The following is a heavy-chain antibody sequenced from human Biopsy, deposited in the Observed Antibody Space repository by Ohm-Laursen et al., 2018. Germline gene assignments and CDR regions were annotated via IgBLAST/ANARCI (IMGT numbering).Heavy chain of an antibody. CDR2: IFRNSGNI. CDR3: ATIAGWGSSPDLRPY. Sequence: SLRLSCSASGFTFDDYAMHWVRQAPGKGLEWVSGIFRNSGNIDYAASVKGRFTISRDNAKNSLYLQMNSLRPEDTAFYYCATIAGWGSSPDLRPYWGQGTLVTVSS. J-gene: IGHJ4*02. D-gene: IGHD3-3*01. CDR1: GFTFDDYA. V-gene: IGHV3-9*01.